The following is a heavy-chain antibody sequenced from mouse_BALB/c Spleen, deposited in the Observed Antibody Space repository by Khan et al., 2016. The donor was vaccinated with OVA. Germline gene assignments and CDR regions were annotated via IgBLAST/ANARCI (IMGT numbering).Heavy chain of an antibody. Sequence: EVQLQESGPGLVKPSQSLSLTCTVTGYSITSDYAWNWIRQFPGNKLEWMGYISYSGRTSYNPSLKSRISITRDKSKNKFFLQLNSVTTEDTATSYCARSVSITTVVATDFDDWGQGTTLTVSS. J-gene: IGHJ2*01. CDR3: ARSVSITTVVATDFDD. D-gene: IGHD1-1*01. CDR2: ISYSGRT. V-gene: IGHV3-2*02. CDR1: GYSITSDYA.